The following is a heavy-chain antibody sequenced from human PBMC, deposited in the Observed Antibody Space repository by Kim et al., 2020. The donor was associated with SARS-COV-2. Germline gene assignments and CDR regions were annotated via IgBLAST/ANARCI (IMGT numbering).Heavy chain of an antibody. CDR2: IYPGDSDT. V-gene: IGHV5-51*01. Sequence: GESLKISCKGSGYSFTSYWIGWVRQMPGKGLEWMGIIYPGDSDTRYSPSFQGQVTISADKSISTAYLQWSSLKASDTAMYYCARPTNGYCSGGSCYLGWFDPWGQGTLVTVSS. CDR3: ARPTNGYCSGGSCYLGWFDP. CDR1: GYSFTSYW. D-gene: IGHD2-15*01. J-gene: IGHJ5*02.